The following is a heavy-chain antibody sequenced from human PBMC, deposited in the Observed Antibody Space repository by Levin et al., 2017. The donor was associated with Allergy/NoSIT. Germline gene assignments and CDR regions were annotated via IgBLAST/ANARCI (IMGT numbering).Heavy chain of an antibody. CDR2: ISGSGGST. V-gene: IGHV3-23*01. D-gene: IGHD3-9*01. CDR1: GFTFSSYA. CDR3: ANHYDILTGYTNYYYDYGMDV. Sequence: GGSLRLSCAASGFTFSSYAMSWVRQAPGKGLEWVSAISGSGGSTYYADSVKGRFTISRDNSKNTLYLQMNSLRAEDTAVYYCANHYDILTGYTNYYYDYGMDVWGQGTTVTVSS. J-gene: IGHJ6*02.